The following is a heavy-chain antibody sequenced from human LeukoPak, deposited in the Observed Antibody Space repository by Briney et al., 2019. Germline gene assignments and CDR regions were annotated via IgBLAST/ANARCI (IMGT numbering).Heavy chain of an antibody. CDR2: ISNGGTSK. CDR1: EFTFSNHG. J-gene: IGHJ4*02. CDR3: ARGFDWYHFDY. Sequence: GGSLRLSCAASEFTFSNHGMHRARQAPGKGLEWVAVISNGGTSKYYADSVKGRFTISRDNSKNTLYLQMNSLRDEDTAVYYCARGFDWYHFDYWGQGTLVTVSS. V-gene: IGHV3-30*04. D-gene: IGHD3-9*01.